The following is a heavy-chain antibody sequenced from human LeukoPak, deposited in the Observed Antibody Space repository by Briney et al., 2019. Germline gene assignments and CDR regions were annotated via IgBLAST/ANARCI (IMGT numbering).Heavy chain of an antibody. V-gene: IGHV1-69*06. CDR3: AVKGAAAGPGWFDP. CDR2: IIPIFGTS. D-gene: IGHD6-13*01. J-gene: IGHJ5*02. CDR1: GGTFSSYA. Sequence: SVRVACKASGGTFSSYAISWVRQAPGQGLEWVGGIIPIFGTSNYAQKFQGRVTITADKSTSTAYMELSSLRSEDTAVYYCAVKGAAAGPGWFDPWGQGTLVTVSS.